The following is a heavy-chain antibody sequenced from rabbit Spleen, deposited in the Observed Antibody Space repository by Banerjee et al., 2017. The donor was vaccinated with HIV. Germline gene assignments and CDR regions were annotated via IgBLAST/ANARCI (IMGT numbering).Heavy chain of an antibody. CDR2: LHGGTTDT. Sequence: QQQLEESGGGLVQPGGSLKLTCTASGFSFSSHSVMCWVRQAPGKGLEWIARLHGGTTDTNYATWAKGRFTITKTSSTTVTLQVTRLTAADTATYFCARDTGSSFSTYGMDLGGPGLVTVS. D-gene: IGHD8-1*01. V-gene: IGHV1S45*01. J-gene: IGHJ6*01. CDR3: ARDTGSSFSTYGMDL. CDR1: GFSFSSHSV.